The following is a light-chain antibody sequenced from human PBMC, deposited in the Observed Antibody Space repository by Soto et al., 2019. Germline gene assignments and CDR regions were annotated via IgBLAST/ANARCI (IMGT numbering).Light chain of an antibody. J-gene: IGLJ1*01. V-gene: IGLV1-51*01. CDR3: RTWDSSLSAFV. Sequence: QSVLTQPPSVSAAPGQRVTISCSGSSSNIGNNYVSWYQQLPGTAPKLLIYDSNKRPSGIPDRFSGSKSGTSATLGITGLQTGDEADYYCRTWDSSLSAFVFGPGTKVTVL. CDR1: SSNIGNNY. CDR2: DSN.